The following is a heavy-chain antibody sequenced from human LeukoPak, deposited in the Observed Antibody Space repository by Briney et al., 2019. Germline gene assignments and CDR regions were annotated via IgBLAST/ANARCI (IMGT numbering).Heavy chain of an antibody. CDR3: ARDLDYYGSGSALGC. D-gene: IGHD3-10*01. Sequence: GGSLRLSCAASRFTFSSYAMHWVRQAPGKGLEWVAVISYDGSNKYYADSVKGRFTISRDNSKNTLYLQMNSLRAEDTAVYYCARDLDYYGSGSALGCWGQGTLVTVSS. CDR1: RFTFSSYA. CDR2: ISYDGSNK. V-gene: IGHV3-30-3*01. J-gene: IGHJ4*02.